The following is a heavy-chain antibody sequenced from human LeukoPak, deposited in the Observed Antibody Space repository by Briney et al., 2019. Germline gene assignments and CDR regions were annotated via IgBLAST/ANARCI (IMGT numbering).Heavy chain of an antibody. Sequence: PGGSLRLSCAGSGLTFSARWMHWVRQGPGKGLVWVARITHEGGDANYADSVKGRFTISRDNANKVLYLEMNSLTADDTGVYYCARVLTYFDLWGQGTLVTVSS. CDR2: ITHEGGDA. V-gene: IGHV3-74*01. J-gene: IGHJ5*01. CDR1: GLTFSARW. CDR3: ARVLTYFDL.